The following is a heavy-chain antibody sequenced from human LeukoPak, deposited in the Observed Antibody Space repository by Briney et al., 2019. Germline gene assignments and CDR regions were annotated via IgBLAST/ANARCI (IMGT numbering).Heavy chain of an antibody. CDR3: ARDYGQYYYGSGSTVDP. J-gene: IGHJ5*02. CDR2: IIPIFGTA. CDR1: GGTFSSYA. V-gene: IGHV1-69*13. D-gene: IGHD3-10*01. Sequence: SVKVSCKASGGTFSSYAISWVRQAPGQGLEWMGGIIPIFGTANYAQKFQGRVTITADESTSTAYMELSSLRSEDTAVYYCARDYGQYYYGSGSTVDPWGQGTLVTVSS.